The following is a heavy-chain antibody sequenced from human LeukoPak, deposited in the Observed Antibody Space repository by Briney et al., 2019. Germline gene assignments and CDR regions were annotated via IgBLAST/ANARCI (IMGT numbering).Heavy chain of an antibody. CDR1: GGSFSGYY. V-gene: IGHV4-34*01. CDR3: ARGPSFSRGGCYYDY. CDR2: INHSGST. D-gene: IGHD2-2*01. Sequence: PSETLSLTCAVYGGSFSGYYWSWIRQPPGKGLEWIGEINHSGSTNYNPSLKSRVTISVDTSKNQFSLKLSSVTAADTAVYYCARGPSFSRGGCYYDYWGQGTLVTVSS. J-gene: IGHJ4*02.